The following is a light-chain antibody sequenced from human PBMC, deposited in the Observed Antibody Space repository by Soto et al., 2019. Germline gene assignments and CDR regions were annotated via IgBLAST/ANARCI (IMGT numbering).Light chain of an antibody. CDR3: QQFHNLPLT. J-gene: IGKJ4*01. Sequence: DIQMTQSPSTLSASIGDRVTITCRASQRINKWLAWHQQKPGKAPKLLIYDASSLQSGVPSRFSGGRSGTEFTFTISSLQPEDFATYYCQQFHNLPLTFGGGTKVKIK. CDR1: QRINKW. V-gene: IGKV1-5*01. CDR2: DAS.